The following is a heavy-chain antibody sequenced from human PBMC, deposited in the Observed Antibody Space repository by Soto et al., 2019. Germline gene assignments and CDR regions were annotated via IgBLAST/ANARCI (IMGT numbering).Heavy chain of an antibody. V-gene: IGHV1-69*02. CDR1: GGTFSSYT. Sequence: ASVKVSCKASGGTFSSYTISWVRQAPGQGLEWMGRIIPILGIANYAQKFQGRVTVTADKSTSTAYMELSSLRSEDTAVYYCARFDYGDSAGWFDPWGQGTLVTVSS. J-gene: IGHJ5*02. D-gene: IGHD4-17*01. CDR3: ARFDYGDSAGWFDP. CDR2: IIPILGIA.